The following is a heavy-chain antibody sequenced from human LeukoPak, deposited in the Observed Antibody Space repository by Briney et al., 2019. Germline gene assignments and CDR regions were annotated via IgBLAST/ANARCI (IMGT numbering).Heavy chain of an antibody. J-gene: IGHJ4*02. V-gene: IGHV1-18*01. D-gene: IGHD4-17*01. Sequence: GASVKVSCKASGYTFINYGVTWVRQAPGQGLEWMGWISASNGNTNYAQKLQGRVTMTTETSTSTAYMELRSLRSDDTAVYYCAGDRDYGDYNTQDLFVYWGQGTLVTVSS. CDR2: ISASNGNT. CDR1: GYTFINYG. CDR3: AGDRDYGDYNTQDLFVY.